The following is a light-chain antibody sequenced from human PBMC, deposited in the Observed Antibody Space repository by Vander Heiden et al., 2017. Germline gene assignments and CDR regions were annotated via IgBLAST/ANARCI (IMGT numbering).Light chain of an antibody. CDR1: SSNIGSNY. CDR3: AAWDDSLRGV. V-gene: IGLV1-47*01. Sequence: QSVLTQPPSASGTPGQRVTISCSGSSSNIGSNYVYWYQQLPGTAPKRLIYRNNQRPSGVPDRFSSSKSGTSASLAISGLRSEDEADYYCAAWDDSLRGVFGTGTKVTVL. J-gene: IGLJ1*01. CDR2: RNN.